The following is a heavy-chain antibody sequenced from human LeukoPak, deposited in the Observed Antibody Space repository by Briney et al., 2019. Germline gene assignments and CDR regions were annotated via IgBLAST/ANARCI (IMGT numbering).Heavy chain of an antibody. Sequence: ASVKVSCKASGYTFTSYGISWVRQAPGQGLEWMGWISAYNGNTNYAQKLQGRVTMTTDTSTSTAYMELRSLRSDDTAVYYCAREEARGYSGYDPGNDYWGQGTLVTVSS. V-gene: IGHV1-18*01. CDR1: GYTFTSYG. CDR2: ISAYNGNT. J-gene: IGHJ4*02. D-gene: IGHD5-12*01. CDR3: AREEARGYSGYDPGNDY.